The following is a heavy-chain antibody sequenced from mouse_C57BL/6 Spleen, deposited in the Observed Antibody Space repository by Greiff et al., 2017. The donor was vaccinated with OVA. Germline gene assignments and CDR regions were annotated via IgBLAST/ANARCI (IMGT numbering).Heavy chain of an antibody. V-gene: IGHV3-6*01. D-gene: IGHD2-1*01. CDR1: GYSITSGYY. CDR2: ISYDGSN. J-gene: IGHJ4*01. CDR3: ARERDYGNLYYAMDY. Sequence: EVQLQESGPGLVKPSQSLSLTCSVTGYSITSGYYWNWIRQFPGNKLEWMGYISYDGSNNYNPSLKNRISITRDTSKNQFFLKLNSVTTEDTATYYCARERDYGNLYYAMDYWGQGTSVTVSS.